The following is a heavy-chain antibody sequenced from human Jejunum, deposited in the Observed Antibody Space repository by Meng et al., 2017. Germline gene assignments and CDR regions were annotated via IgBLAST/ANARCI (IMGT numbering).Heavy chain of an antibody. CDR1: GYTFTGYY. J-gene: IGHJ4*02. CDR2: INPNSGGT. Sequence: ASVKVSCKASGYTFTGYYMHWVRQAPGQGLEWMGRINPNSGGTNYAQKFQGRVTITRDTSISTAYTELSRLRSDDTAVYYCARLPAAGNPEYYWGQGTLVTVSS. CDR3: ARLPAAGNPEYY. D-gene: IGHD6-13*01. V-gene: IGHV1-2*06.